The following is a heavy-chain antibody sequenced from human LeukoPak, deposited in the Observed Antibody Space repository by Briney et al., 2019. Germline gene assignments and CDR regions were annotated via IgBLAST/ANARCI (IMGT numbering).Heavy chain of an antibody. CDR2: ISAYNVNT. D-gene: IGHD6-19*01. Sequence: ASVKVSCKASGYTFTGYYMHWVRQAPGQGLEWMGWISAYNVNTNYAQKLQGRVTMITDTSTSTAYMELRSLRSDDTAVYYCARAPSSGFGDNWGQGTLVTVSS. CDR3: ARAPSSGFGDN. CDR1: GYTFTGYY. V-gene: IGHV1-18*04. J-gene: IGHJ4*02.